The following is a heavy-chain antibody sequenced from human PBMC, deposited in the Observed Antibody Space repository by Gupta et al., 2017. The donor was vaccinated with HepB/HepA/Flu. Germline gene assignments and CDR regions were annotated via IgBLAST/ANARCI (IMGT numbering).Heavy chain of an antibody. CDR3: ARTPYSSSWMDRYYYYYMDV. D-gene: IGHD6-13*01. J-gene: IGHJ6*03. Sequence: QVQLVESGGGLVKPGGSLRLSCAASGFTFSDYYMSWIRQAPGKGLEWVSYISSSGSTIYYADSVKGRFTISRDNAKNSLYLQMNSLRAEDTAVYYCARTPYSSSWMDRYYYYYMDVWGKGTTVTVSS. V-gene: IGHV3-11*04. CDR1: GFTFSDYY. CDR2: ISSSGSTI.